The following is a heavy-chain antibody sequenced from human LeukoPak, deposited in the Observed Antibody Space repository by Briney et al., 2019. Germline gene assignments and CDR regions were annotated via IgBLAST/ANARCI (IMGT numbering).Heavy chain of an antibody. CDR2: IYYSGST. J-gene: IGHJ4*02. Sequence: SETLSLTCTVSGGSISSYYWGWIRQPPGKGLEWIGSIYYSGSTHYNPSLKSRVTISVDTSKNQFSLKLSSVTAADTAVYYCARHFVTMVRGVISTFDYWGQGTLVTVSS. CDR3: ARHFVTMVRGVISTFDY. CDR1: GGSISSYY. D-gene: IGHD3-10*01. V-gene: IGHV4-39*01.